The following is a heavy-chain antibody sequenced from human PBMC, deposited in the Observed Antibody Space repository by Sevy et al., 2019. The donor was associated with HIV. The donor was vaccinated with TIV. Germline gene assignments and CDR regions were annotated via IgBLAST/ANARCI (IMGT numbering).Heavy chain of an antibody. J-gene: IGHJ6*02. D-gene: IGHD2-15*01. Sequence: GGSLRLSCAASGFTFDDYGMSWVRQAPGKGLEWVSGINWNGGSTGYADSVKGRFTISRDNAKNSLYLQMNSLRAEDTALYCCARAAARYCSGGSCYPGYYYYGIDVWGQGTTVTVSS. CDR1: GFTFDDYG. CDR2: INWNGGST. V-gene: IGHV3-20*04. CDR3: ARAAARYCSGGSCYPGYYYYGIDV.